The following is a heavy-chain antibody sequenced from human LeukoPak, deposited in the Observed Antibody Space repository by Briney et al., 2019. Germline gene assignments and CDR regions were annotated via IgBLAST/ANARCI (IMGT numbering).Heavy chain of an antibody. V-gene: IGHV1-18*01. J-gene: IGHJ4*02. CDR1: GGTFSDYA. CDR2: ISAYNGNT. Sequence: ASVKVSCKASGGTFSDYALNWVRQAPGQGLEWMGWISAYNGNTNYAQKLQGRVTMTTDTSTSTAYMELRSLRSDDTAVYYCARGGSGYYPYYFDYWGQGTLVTVSS. D-gene: IGHD3-22*01. CDR3: ARGGSGYYPYYFDY.